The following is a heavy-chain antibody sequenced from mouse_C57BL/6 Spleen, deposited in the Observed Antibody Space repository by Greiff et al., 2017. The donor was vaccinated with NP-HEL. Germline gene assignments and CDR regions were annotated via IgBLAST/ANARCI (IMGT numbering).Heavy chain of an antibody. CDR2: IDPSDSYT. D-gene: IGHD2-4*01. CDR3: AYYDYDY. J-gene: IGHJ2*01. CDR1: GYTFTSYW. V-gene: IGHV1-59*01. Sequence: QVQLQQPGAELVRPGTSVKLSCTASGYTFTSYWMHWVKQRPGQGLEWIGVIDPSDSYTNYNQKFKGKATLTVDTSSSTAYMQLSSLTSEDSAVYYCAYYDYDYWGQGTTLTVSS.